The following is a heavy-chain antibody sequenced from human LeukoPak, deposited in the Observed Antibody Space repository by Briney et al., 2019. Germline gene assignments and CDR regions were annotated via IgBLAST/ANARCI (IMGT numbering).Heavy chain of an antibody. V-gene: IGHV3-7*01. D-gene: IGHD1-20*01. J-gene: IGHJ4*02. CDR1: GFTFSSYG. CDR2: IKEDGSDK. Sequence: QTGGSLRLSCAASGFTFSSYGMHWVRQAPGKGLEWVANIKEDGSDKYYVDSVKGRFTISKDNAKNSLYLLMNSLRVEDTAVYYCVPLNWNPPGDFDRWGQGTLVTVSS. CDR3: VPLNWNPPGDFDR.